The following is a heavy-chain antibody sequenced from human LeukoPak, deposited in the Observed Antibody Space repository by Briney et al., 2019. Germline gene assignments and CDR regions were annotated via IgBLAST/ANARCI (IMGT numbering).Heavy chain of an antibody. CDR3: ARDEAAYYDFWSGYSQFDY. V-gene: IGHV3-7*03. Sequence: GGSLRLSCAASGFTFSSYWMSWVRQAPGKGLEWVANIKQDGSEKYYVDSVKGRYTISRDNAKNSLYLQMNSLRAEDTAVYYCARDEAAYYDFWSGYSQFDYWGQGTLVTVSS. CDR2: IKQDGSEK. J-gene: IGHJ4*02. CDR1: GFTFSSYW. D-gene: IGHD3-3*01.